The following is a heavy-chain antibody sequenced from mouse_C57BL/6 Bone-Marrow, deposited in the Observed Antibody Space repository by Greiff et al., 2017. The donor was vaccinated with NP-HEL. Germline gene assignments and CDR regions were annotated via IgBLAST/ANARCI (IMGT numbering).Heavy chain of an antibody. CDR2: ISNGGGST. CDR1: GFTFSDYY. V-gene: IGHV5-12*01. CDR3: ARSLYYGSSYGYFDV. J-gene: IGHJ1*03. Sequence: EVQLVESGGGLVQPAGSLKLSCAASGFTFSDYYMYWVRQTPEKRLEWVAYISNGGGSTYYPDTVKGRFTISRDNAKNTLYLQMSRLKSEDTAMYYCARSLYYGSSYGYFDVWGTGTTVTVSS. D-gene: IGHD1-1*01.